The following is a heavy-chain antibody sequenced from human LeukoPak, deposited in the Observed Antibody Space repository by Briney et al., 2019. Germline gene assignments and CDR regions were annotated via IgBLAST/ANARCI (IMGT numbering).Heavy chain of an antibody. CDR3: AKDQYSSGGWFDP. CDR2: ISGSGGST. Sequence: GGSLRLSCAASGFTFNSYAMSWVRQAPGKGLEWVSGISGSGGSTYYADSVKGRFTISRDNSKNTLYLQMNSLRAEHTAVYYCAKDQYSSGGWFDPWGQGTLVAVSS. CDR1: GFTFNSYA. J-gene: IGHJ5*02. D-gene: IGHD6-19*01. V-gene: IGHV3-23*01.